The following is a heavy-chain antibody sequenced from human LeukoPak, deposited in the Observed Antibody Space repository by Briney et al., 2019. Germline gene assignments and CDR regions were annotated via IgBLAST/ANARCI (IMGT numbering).Heavy chain of an antibody. CDR2: ISRRSESI. V-gene: IGHV3-21*06. Sequence: GGSLRLSCAASGFTFSGYSMNWVRQVPGKGLEWVSSISRRSESISYADSVKGRFTISRDNAKSSLYLQMNSLRAEDTAVYYCAVVGALYYFDYWGQGTLVTVSS. D-gene: IGHD1-26*01. J-gene: IGHJ4*02. CDR1: GFTFSGYS. CDR3: AVVGALYYFDY.